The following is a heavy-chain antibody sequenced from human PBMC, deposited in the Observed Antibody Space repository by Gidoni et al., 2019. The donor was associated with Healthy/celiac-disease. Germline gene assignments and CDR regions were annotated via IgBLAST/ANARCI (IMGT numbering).Heavy chain of an antibody. CDR2: ISSSGSTI. V-gene: IGHV3-48*03. D-gene: IGHD3-22*01. CDR3: ARDWHYDSEGLFDY. J-gene: IGHJ4*02. Sequence: EVQLVESGGGLVQPGGSLRLSCAASGFTFSSYEMNWVRQAPGKGLEWVSYISSSGSTIYYADSVKGRFTISRDNAKNSLYLQMNSLRAEDTAVYYCARDWHYDSEGLFDYWGQGTLVTVSS. CDR1: GFTFSSYE.